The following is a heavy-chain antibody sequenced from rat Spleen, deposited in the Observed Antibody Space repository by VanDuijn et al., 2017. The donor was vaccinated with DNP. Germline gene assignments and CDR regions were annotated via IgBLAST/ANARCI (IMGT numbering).Heavy chain of an antibody. V-gene: IGHV7-7*01. CDR3: AKHFRDSYALDY. CDR2: IRNKVYGYTT. J-gene: IGHJ2*01. Sequence: EVQLVESGGGLVQPGGSMRLSCAASGFTFTDFYMNWIRQPAGKAPEWLGFIRNKVYGYTTEYNPSVKGRFTISRDDNQNVLSLQMNALRAEATAIYYCAKHFRDSYALDYWGQGVMVTVSS. CDR1: GFTFTDFY. D-gene: IGHD1-12*01.